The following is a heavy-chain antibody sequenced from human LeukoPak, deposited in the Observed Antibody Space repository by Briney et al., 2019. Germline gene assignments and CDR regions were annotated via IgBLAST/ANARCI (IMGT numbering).Heavy chain of an antibody. Sequence: GGSLRLSCAASGFTFSSYAMSWVRQAPGKGLEWVSAISGSGGSTYYADSVKGRFTISRDNSKNTLYLQMNSLRAEDTAVYYCAKGPTLPNYCSGGSCYSRGGYYFDYWGQGTLVTVSS. CDR3: AKGPTLPNYCSGGSCYSRGGYYFDY. CDR1: GFTFSSYA. V-gene: IGHV3-23*01. D-gene: IGHD2-15*01. CDR2: ISGSGGST. J-gene: IGHJ4*02.